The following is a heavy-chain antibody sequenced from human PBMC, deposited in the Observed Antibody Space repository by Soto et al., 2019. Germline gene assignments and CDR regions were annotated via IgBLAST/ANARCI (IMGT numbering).Heavy chain of an antibody. CDR3: ASTYYYYYGMDV. CDR1: GGTSSSYA. CDR2: IIPIFGTA. V-gene: IGHV1-69*13. Sequence: SVKVSCKASGGTSSSYAISWVRQAPGQGLEWMGGIIPIFGTANYAQKFQGRVTITADESTSTAYMELSSLRSEDTAVYYCASTYYYYYGMDVWGQGTTVTVS. J-gene: IGHJ6*02.